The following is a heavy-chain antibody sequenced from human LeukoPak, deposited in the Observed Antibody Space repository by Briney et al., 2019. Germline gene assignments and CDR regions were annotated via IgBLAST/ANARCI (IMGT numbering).Heavy chain of an antibody. CDR3: AKGNFDWLSYYFDY. CDR1: GYTFTGYY. V-gene: IGHV1-2*02. CDR2: INPNSGGT. J-gene: IGHJ4*02. Sequence: GASVKVSCKASGYTFTGYYMHWVRQAPGQGLEWKGWINPNSGGTNYAQKFQGRVTMTRDTSISTAYMELSRLRSDDTAVYYCAKGNFDWLSYYFDYWGQGTLVTVSS. D-gene: IGHD3-9*01.